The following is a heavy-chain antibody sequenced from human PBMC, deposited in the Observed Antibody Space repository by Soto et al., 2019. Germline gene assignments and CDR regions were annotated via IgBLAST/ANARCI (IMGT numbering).Heavy chain of an antibody. CDR1: GFAFNTYS. D-gene: IGHD1-1*01. CDR3: ARELQLRGWYFDY. J-gene: IGHJ4*02. Sequence: QVQLVESGGSVVQPGRSLRLSCAASGFAFNTYSIHWVRQTPGKGLEWVTVIGSDATTKYYEDSVMGRSTISRENSKDTVYLQMNSLTAEDTAVYFCARELQLRGWYFDYWGQGALVTVSS. CDR2: IGSDATTK. V-gene: IGHV3-30*03.